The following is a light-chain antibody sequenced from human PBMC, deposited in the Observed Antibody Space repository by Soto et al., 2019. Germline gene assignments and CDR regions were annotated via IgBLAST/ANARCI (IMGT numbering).Light chain of an antibody. CDR3: SSFTTSTTLYV. CDR2: DVS. CDR1: SSDVGAFKY. Sequence: QSALTQPASVSGSPGQSITISCTGTSSDVGAFKYVSWYRQRPGKAPKLVIYDVSERPSGVSNRFSGSKSGNTASLTISGLQAEDEADYYCSSFTTSTTLYVFGTGTKVTVL. J-gene: IGLJ1*01. V-gene: IGLV2-14*03.